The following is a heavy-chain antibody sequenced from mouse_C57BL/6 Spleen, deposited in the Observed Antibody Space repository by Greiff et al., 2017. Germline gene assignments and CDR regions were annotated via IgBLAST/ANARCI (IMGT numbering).Heavy chain of an antibody. D-gene: IGHD1-1*02. V-gene: IGHV1-50*01. CDR3: ARGYYGGYFDV. Sequence: QVQLQQPGAELVKPGASVKLSCKASGYTFTSYWMQWVKQRPGQGLEWIGEIDPSDSYTNYNQKFKGKATVTLDTSSSTAYMQLSSLTSEDSAVYYCARGYYGGYFDVWGTGTTVTVSS. J-gene: IGHJ1*03. CDR2: IDPSDSYT. CDR1: GYTFTSYW.